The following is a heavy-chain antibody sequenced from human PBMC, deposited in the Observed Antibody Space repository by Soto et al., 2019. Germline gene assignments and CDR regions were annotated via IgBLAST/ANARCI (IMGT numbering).Heavy chain of an antibody. V-gene: IGHV3-53*02. CDR1: GFTVTRNY. CDR2: IHSGGET. CDR3: ARDFSS. J-gene: IGHJ5*02. Sequence: EVQLVETGGGLIQPGGSLRLSCAASGFTVTRNYMSWVRQAPGKSPEWVSIIHSGGETYFADSVKGRFSVSRDNSKNTLYLQMNNLKVEDTAVYFCARDFSSWGRGTLATVSS. D-gene: IGHD3-3*01.